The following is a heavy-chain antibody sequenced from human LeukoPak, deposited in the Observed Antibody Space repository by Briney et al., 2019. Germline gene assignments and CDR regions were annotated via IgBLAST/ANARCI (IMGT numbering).Heavy chain of an antibody. J-gene: IGHJ6*02. Sequence: ASVKVSCKASGYTFTSYDINWVRQATGQGLEWMGWMNPNSGNTGCAQKFQGRVTMTRNTSISTAYMELSSLRSEDTAVYYCARDYDFWSGYYGYYYGMDVWGQGTTVTVSS. CDR2: MNPNSGNT. V-gene: IGHV1-8*01. D-gene: IGHD3-3*01. CDR1: GYTFTSYD. CDR3: ARDYDFWSGYYGYYYGMDV.